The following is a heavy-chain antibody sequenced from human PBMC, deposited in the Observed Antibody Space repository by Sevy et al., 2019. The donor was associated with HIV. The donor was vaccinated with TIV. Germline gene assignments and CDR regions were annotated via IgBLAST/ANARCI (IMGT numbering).Heavy chain of an antibody. CDR2: ISFSGNYI. Sequence: GGSLRLSCVASGINFKTYKINWVRQTPGKGLEWVSSISFSGNYIYYADFAKGRFTISRDNARNSLYLQMISLTAEDTAVYYCATSSCWALDYWGQGTLVTVSS. CDR3: ATSSCWALDY. J-gene: IGHJ4*02. D-gene: IGHD2-21*01. CDR1: GINFKTYK. V-gene: IGHV3-21*01.